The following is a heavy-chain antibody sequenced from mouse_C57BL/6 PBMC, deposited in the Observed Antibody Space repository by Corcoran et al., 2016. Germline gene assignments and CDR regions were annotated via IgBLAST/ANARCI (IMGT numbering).Heavy chain of an antibody. CDR1: GYTFTDYY. CDR3: AREGYYYGRSYWYFDV. D-gene: IGHD1-1*01. CDR2: INPNNGGT. V-gene: IGHV1-26*01. J-gene: IGHJ1*03. Sequence: EVQLQQSGPELVKPGASVKISCKASGYTFTDYYMNWVKQSHGKSLEWIGDINPNNGGTSYNQKFKGKATLTVDKSSSTAYMELRSLTSEDSAVYYCAREGYYYGRSYWYFDVWGTGTTVTVSS.